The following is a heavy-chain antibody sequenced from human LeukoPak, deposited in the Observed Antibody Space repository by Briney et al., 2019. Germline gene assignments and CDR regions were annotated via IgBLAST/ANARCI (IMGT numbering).Heavy chain of an antibody. J-gene: IGHJ4*02. CDR2: ITSSSSAK. CDR1: GFTFSTYS. CDR3: TRDQEGSDY. Sequence: GGSLRLSCVASGFTFSTYSMNWVRQAPGKGLEWVSYITSSSSAKYYADSVKGRFTISRDNAENSLCLQMNSLRAEDTAVYYCTRDQEGSDYWGQGTLVTVSS. V-gene: IGHV3-48*01.